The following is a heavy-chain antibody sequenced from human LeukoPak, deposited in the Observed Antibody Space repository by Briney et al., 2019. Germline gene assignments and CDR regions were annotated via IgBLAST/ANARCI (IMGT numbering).Heavy chain of an antibody. D-gene: IGHD5-18*01. Sequence: PSETLSLTCVVSGYSISSGYYWGWIRQPPGKGLEWIGSIGPSGGPYYNPSLKSRVTISMDTSKNQFPLKLSSVTAADTAMYYCARDLGHSSDDYWGPGTQVTVSS. CDR3: ARDLGHSSDDY. J-gene: IGHJ4*02. V-gene: IGHV4-38-2*02. CDR2: IGPSGGP. CDR1: GYSISSGYY.